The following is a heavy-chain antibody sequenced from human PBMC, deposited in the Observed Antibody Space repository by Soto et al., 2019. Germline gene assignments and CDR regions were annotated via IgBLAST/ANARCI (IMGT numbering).Heavy chain of an antibody. V-gene: IGHV1-69*13. D-gene: IGHD6-6*01. CDR1: GYTFTSYY. CDR2: IIPIFGTA. Sequence: SVKVSCRASGYTFTSYYMHWVRHAPRQGLEWMGGIIPIFGTANYAQKFQGRVTITADESTSTAYMELSSLRSEDTAVYYCARLLAARRNGISYYFDYWRQGTLVTVSS. J-gene: IGHJ4*02. CDR3: ARLLAARRNGISYYFDY.